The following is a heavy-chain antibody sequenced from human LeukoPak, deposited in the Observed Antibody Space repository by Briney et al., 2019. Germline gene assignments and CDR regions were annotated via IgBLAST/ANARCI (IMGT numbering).Heavy chain of an antibody. CDR2: IYYSGST. CDR3: ARDPTLDY. V-gene: IGHV4-39*07. CDR1: GGSISSSSYY. J-gene: IGHJ4*02. Sequence: SETLSLTCTVSGGSISSSSYYWGWIRQPPGKGLEWIGSIYYSGSTYYNPSLKSRVTISVDTSKNQFSLKLSSVTAADTAVYYCARDPTLDYWGQGTLVTVSS.